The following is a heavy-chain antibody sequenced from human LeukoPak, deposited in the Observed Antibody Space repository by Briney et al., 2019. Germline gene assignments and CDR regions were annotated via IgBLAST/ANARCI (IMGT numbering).Heavy chain of an antibody. D-gene: IGHD2-21*02. V-gene: IGHV3-23*01. CDR2: ISGSGGST. Sequence: GGSLRLSCAASGFTFSSYAMSWVRQAPGKGLEWVSAISGSGGSTYYADSVKGRFTISRDNSKNTLYLQMNSLRAEDTAVYYCAKDSDEAYCGGDCYSDYWGRGTLVTVSS. J-gene: IGHJ4*02. CDR1: GFTFSSYA. CDR3: AKDSDEAYCGGDCYSDY.